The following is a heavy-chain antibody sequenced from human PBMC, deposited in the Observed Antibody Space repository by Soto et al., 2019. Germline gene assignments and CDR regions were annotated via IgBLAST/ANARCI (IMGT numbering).Heavy chain of an antibody. CDR3: ARDSSSSGYYYGMDV. Sequence: QVHLVQSGAEVKKPGASVKVSCKASNETLTTYGISWVRQAPGQGLEWMGWVSGYSGHSSSAQEFQDRVIMTTVTSTNTAYMELRSLTSDDSAVYFCARDSSSSGYYYGMDVWGQGTTVTVSS. CDR2: VSGYSGHS. J-gene: IGHJ6*02. D-gene: IGHD6-6*01. V-gene: IGHV1-18*01. CDR1: NETLTTYG.